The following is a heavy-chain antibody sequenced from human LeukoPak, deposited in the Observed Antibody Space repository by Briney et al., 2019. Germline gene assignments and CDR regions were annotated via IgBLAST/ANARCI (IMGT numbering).Heavy chain of an antibody. J-gene: IGHJ4*02. CDR2: ITSAGNT. D-gene: IGHD2-2*01. CDR1: GFAFSTYV. V-gene: IGHV3-23*01. Sequence: GGSLRLSCAASGFAFSTYVMHWVRQAPGKGLEWVSAITSAGNTYYADSVKGRFTISRDSSKNTLYLQMNSLRSEDTAVYYCAKGGGPYHLPTDYWGQGTLVTVSS. CDR3: AKGGGPYHLPTDY.